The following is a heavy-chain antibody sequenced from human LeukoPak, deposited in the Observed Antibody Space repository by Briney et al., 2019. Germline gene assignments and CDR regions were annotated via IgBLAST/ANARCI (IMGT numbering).Heavy chain of an antibody. CDR1: GGSISSRSYY. D-gene: IGHD2-8*01. CDR2: ISDSGST. CDR3: ARVMAGPREYYFDY. V-gene: IGHV4-39*01. Sequence: SETLSLTCTVSGGSISSRSYYWGWIRQPPGKGLEWIGKISDSGSTYYSPSLRSRVTISIDMSKNQFSLKLSSVTATDTAVYYCARVMAGPREYYFDYWGQGTLVTVSS. J-gene: IGHJ4*02.